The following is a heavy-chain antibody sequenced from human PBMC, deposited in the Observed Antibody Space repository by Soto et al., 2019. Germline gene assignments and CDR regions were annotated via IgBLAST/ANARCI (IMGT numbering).Heavy chain of an antibody. V-gene: IGHV1-69*01. CDR2: IIPIFGTA. D-gene: IGHD2-15*01. J-gene: IGHJ4*02. CDR3: ARDPGYCSGGSCSLLFDY. Sequence: QVQLVQSGAEVKKPGSSVKVSCKASGGTFSSYAISWVRQAPGQGLEWMGGIIPIFGTANYAQKFQGRVTITADEYTSTAYMELSSRRSADTAVYYCARDPGYCSGGSCSLLFDYWGQGTLVTVSS. CDR1: GGTFSSYA.